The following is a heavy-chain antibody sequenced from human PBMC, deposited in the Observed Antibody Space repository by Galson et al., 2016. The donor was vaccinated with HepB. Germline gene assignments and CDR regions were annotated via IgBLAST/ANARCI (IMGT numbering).Heavy chain of an antibody. CDR3: ARDRTSITLIRGVIHLGYFDL. Sequence: SETLSLTCTVSGGSISSYYWSWIRQPPGKGLEWIGDIYYSGSTNYNPSLKSRVTISVDTSKNQFSLKLSSVTAADTAVYYCARDRTSITLIRGVIHLGYFDLWGRGTLVTVSS. D-gene: IGHD3-10*01. V-gene: IGHV4-59*01. CDR2: IYYSGST. CDR1: GGSISSYY. J-gene: IGHJ2*01.